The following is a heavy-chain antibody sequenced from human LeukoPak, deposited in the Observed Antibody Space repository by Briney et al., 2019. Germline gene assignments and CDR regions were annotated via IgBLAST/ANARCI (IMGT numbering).Heavy chain of an antibody. V-gene: IGHV4-34*01. D-gene: IGHD6-13*01. J-gene: IGHJ5*02. Sequence: SETLSLTCAVYGGSFSGYYWSWIRQPPGKGLEWIGEINHSGSTNYNPSLKSRVTISVDTSKNQFSLKLSSVTAADTAVYYCARALRGSSWYPNWFDPWGQGTLVTVSS. CDR3: ARALRGSSWYPNWFDP. CDR2: INHSGST. CDR1: GGSFSGYY.